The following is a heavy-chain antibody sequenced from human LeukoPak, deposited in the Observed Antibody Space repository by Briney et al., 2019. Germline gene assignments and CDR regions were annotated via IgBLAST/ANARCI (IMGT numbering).Heavy chain of an antibody. CDR3: AKGSCSSTSCPRGFDY. J-gene: IGHJ4*02. V-gene: IGHV3-23*01. Sequence: GGSLRLSCAASGFTFSSYAMSWVRQAPGKGPEWVSAISGSGGSTYYADSVKGRFTISRDNSKNTLYLQMNSLRAEDTAVYYCAKGSCSSTSCPRGFDYWGQGTLVTVSS. CDR2: ISGSGGST. CDR1: GFTFSSYA. D-gene: IGHD2-2*01.